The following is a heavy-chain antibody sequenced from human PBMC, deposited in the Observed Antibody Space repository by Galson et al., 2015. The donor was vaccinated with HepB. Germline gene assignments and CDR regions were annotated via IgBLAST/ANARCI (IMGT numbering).Heavy chain of an antibody. Sequence: TLSLTCTVSGGSISSGDYYWSWIRQPPGKDLEWIGYIYSSGITYYNPSLKSRITISADTSKNQFSLKLSSVTAADTAVYYCARVNSYSYYYMDVWGKGTTVTVSS. CDR2: IYSSGIT. V-gene: IGHV4-30-4*01. CDR3: ARVNSYSYYYMDV. CDR1: GGSISSGDYY. J-gene: IGHJ6*03.